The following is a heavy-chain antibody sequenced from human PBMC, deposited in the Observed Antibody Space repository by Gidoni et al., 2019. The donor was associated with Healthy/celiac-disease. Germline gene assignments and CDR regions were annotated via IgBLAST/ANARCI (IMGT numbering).Heavy chain of an antibody. V-gene: IGHV4-39*01. Sequence: QLQLQESGPGLVKPSKTLSLTCTVSGGSISSSSYYWGWIRQPPGKGLEWIGSIYYSGSTYYNPSLKSRVTISVDTSKNQFSLKLSSVTAADTAVYYCARHGIITMVQGGLFDYWGQGTLVTVSS. D-gene: IGHD3-10*01. J-gene: IGHJ4*02. CDR3: ARHGIITMVQGGLFDY. CDR1: GGSISSSSYY. CDR2: IYYSGST.